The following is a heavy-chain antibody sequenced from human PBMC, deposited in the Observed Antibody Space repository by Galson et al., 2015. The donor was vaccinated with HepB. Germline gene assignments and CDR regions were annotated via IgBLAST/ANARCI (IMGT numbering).Heavy chain of an antibody. Sequence: SVKVSCKASGGTFSSYAISCVRQAPGQGLEWMGGIIPIFGTANYAQKFQGRVTITADESTSTAYMELSSLRSEDTAVYYCAGGSLRWQTYYFDYWGQGTLVTVSS. CDR1: GGTFSSYA. D-gene: IGHD4-23*01. J-gene: IGHJ4*02. V-gene: IGHV1-69*13. CDR2: IIPIFGTA. CDR3: AGGSLRWQTYYFDY.